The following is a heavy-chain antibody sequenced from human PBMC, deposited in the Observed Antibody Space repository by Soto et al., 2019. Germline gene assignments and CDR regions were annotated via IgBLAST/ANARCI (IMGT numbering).Heavy chain of an antibody. CDR1: GYTFTTYD. J-gene: IGHJ4*02. CDR2: VSPHSGST. Sequence: QVQLVQSGAAVKKPGASLRVSCKASGYTFTTYDINWVRQTPGQGLEWMGWVSPHSGSTGFAQKFQCRLTMTTNTTITTAYMDLISLRSDDSAVYFCARGGYSSSWEFDFWGPGTLVTGS. V-gene: IGHV1-8*01. CDR3: ARGGYSSSWEFDF. D-gene: IGHD6-6*01.